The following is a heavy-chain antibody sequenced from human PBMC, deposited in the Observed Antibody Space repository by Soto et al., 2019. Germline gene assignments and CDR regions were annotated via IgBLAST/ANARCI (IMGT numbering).Heavy chain of an antibody. V-gene: IGHV3-21*01. CDR2: ISSSSSYI. CDR1: GFTFSSYS. J-gene: IGHJ4*02. CDR3: ASDGGQQLDPYYFDC. D-gene: IGHD6-13*01. Sequence: EVQLVESGGGLVKPGGSLRLSCAASGFTFSSYSMNWVRQAPGKGLEWVSSISSSSSYIYYAHSVKGRFTISRDNAKNSPYEQMSSLRAEDTAVYYCASDGGQQLDPYYFDCWGQGTLVTVSS.